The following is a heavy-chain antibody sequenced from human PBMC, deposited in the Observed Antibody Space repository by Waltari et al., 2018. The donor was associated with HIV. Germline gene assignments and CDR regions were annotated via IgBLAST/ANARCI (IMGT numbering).Heavy chain of an antibody. CDR2: IRGSRRLI. J-gene: IGHJ3*02. CDR1: GFSFDDYD. D-gene: IGHD2-15*01. V-gene: IGHV3-9*01. CDR3: ESRMSIIVVAGGYDDLES. Sequence: EVQLVESGGGVVQPGRSLRLSCVGSGFSFDDYDMYRVRQAPGKGLGAVAGIRGSRRLIGVAGSVKGRYPTSRHNAKTSLVPQRNSLPPVETALEHCESRMSIIVVAGGYDDLESWGKGTKVNVTS.